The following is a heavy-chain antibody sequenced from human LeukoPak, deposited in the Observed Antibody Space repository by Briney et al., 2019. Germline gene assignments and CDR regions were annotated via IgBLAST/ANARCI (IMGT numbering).Heavy chain of an antibody. D-gene: IGHD3-10*01. J-gene: IGHJ4*02. CDR1: GFTFSSYA. CDR2: ISYDGSNK. V-gene: IGHV3-30*14. CDR3: ASGGGSGSYDY. Sequence: GVLRLSCAASGFTFSSYAMHWVRQAPGKGLEWVAVISYDGSNKYYADSVKGRFTISRDNSKNTLYLQMNSLRAEDTAVYYCASGGGSGSYDYWGQGTLVTVSS.